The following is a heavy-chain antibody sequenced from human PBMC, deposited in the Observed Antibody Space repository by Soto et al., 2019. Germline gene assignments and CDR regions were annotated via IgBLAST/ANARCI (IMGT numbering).Heavy chain of an antibody. CDR2: IFHSGST. J-gene: IGHJ4*02. Sequence: QVQLQESGPGLVKPSGTLSLTCAVSGGSIRSNNRWSWVRQPPGKGLEWIGEIFHSGSTNYNPSLKPRVTISVDKSKNPFSLKLSSVTAADTAVYYCARVYSGSYSDYWGQGTLVTVSS. CDR1: GGSIRSNNR. CDR3: ARVYSGSYSDY. V-gene: IGHV4-4*02. D-gene: IGHD1-26*01.